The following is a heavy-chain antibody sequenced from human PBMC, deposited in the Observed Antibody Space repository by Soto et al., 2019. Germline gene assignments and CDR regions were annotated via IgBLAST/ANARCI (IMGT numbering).Heavy chain of an antibody. CDR1: GFTFDDYA. V-gene: IGHV3-9*01. D-gene: IGHD3-10*01. CDR3: TKGRGSYYSVHAECFQH. CDR2: ISWNSGSI. J-gene: IGHJ1*01. Sequence: EVQLVESGGGLVQPGRSLRLSCAASGFTFDDYAMHWVRQVPGKGLAWVSGISWNSGSIGYADSVRGRFTISRDNAKKSLYLQMNSLRAEDTALYYCTKGRGSYYSVHAECFQHWGQGTLVTVAS.